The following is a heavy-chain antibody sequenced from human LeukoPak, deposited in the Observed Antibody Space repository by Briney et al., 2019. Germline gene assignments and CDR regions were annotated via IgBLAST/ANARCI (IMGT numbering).Heavy chain of an antibody. CDR1: GYSFTSNY. CDR3: ARDYSGGTAMVHRFDY. D-gene: IGHD5-18*01. CDR2: ISAYNGNT. J-gene: IGHJ4*02. Sequence: ASVKVSCKASGYSFTSNYIHWVRQAPGQGLEWMGWISAYNGNTNYAQKLQGRVTMTTDTSTSTAYMELRSLRSDDTAVYYCARDYSGGTAMVHRFDYWGQGTLVTVSS. V-gene: IGHV1-18*04.